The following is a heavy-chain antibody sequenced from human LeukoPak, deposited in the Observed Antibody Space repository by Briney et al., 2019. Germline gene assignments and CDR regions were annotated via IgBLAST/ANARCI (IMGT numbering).Heavy chain of an antibody. J-gene: IGHJ4*02. CDR3: ARDKSSSFDY. CDR1: GYTLTCYL. Sequence: ASVKVSCKASGYTLTCYLRHWLRPAPCRGLEWMGRINPNSGGTNYAQKFQGRVTMTRDTSINTPYMELSRLRSDDTAVYYCARDKSSSFDYWGQGTLVTVSS. CDR2: INPNSGGT. V-gene: IGHV1-2*06. D-gene: IGHD6-13*01.